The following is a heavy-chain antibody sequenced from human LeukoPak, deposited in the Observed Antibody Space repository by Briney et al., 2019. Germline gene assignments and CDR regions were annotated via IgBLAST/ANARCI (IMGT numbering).Heavy chain of an antibody. D-gene: IGHD6-19*01. CDR2: IRYDGSNK. Sequence: GGSLRLSCAASGFTFSSYGMHWVRQAPGKGLEWVAFIRYDGSNKYYADSVKGRFTISRDNSKNSLYLQMNSLRAEDTALYYCAKDSSGWSYYFDYWGQGTLVTVSS. CDR1: GFTFSSYG. J-gene: IGHJ4*01. CDR3: AKDSSGWSYYFDY. V-gene: IGHV3-30*02.